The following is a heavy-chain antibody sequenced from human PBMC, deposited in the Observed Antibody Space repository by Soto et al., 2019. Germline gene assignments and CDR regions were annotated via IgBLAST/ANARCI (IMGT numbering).Heavy chain of an antibody. Sequence: QVQLVQSGPDLKRPGASMKVSCKASGYTFTSYGISWVRQAPGQGLEWMAWISPLIGRTQYSQKAQGRVTLSTDTSSITAYMEMTTLRVDDTAVYYCAMDYGDRPEYFKHWGQGALVTVS. CDR2: ISPLIGRT. CDR1: GYTFTSYG. J-gene: IGHJ1*01. V-gene: IGHV1-18*04. D-gene: IGHD4-17*01. CDR3: AMDYGDRPEYFKH.